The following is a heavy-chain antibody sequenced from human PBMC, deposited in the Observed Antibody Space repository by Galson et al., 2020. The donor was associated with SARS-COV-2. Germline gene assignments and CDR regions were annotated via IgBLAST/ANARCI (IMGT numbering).Heavy chain of an antibody. V-gene: IGHV3-33*01. CDR3: ARDTGWELLLNY. CDR1: GIIFSNYG. CDR2: IWHDGSNK. J-gene: IGHJ4*02. D-gene: IGHD1-26*01. Sequence: GESLKISCAASGIIFSNYGMHWVRQAPGKGLEWVAVIWHDGSNKYYADSVKGRFTISRDSSKNTLYLQMNSLRAEDTAVYYCARDTGWELLLNYWGQGTLVTVSS.